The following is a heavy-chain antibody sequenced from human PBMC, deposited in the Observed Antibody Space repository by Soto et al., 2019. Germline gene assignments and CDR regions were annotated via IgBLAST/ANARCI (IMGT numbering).Heavy chain of an antibody. J-gene: IGHJ4*02. Sequence: PXXSLRLSCAASGFTFSSYGMHWVLQAPGKALEWVAVISYDGSNKYYADSVKGRFTISRDNSKNTLYLQMNSLTAEDMAVYYCAKDKALVVVILDYWGQGTLVTVSS. CDR3: AKDKALVVVILDY. CDR2: ISYDGSNK. CDR1: GFTFSSYG. D-gene: IGHD3-22*01. V-gene: IGHV3-30*18.